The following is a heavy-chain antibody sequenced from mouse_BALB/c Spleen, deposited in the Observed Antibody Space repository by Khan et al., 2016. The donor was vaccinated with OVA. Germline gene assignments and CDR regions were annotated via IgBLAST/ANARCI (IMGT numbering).Heavy chain of an antibody. J-gene: IGHJ3*01. Sequence: EVELVESGGGLVKPGGSLKLSCAASGFIFSNYAMSWVRQSPEKRLEWVASISSGDSTYYPDSVKGRFTISRDNARNILYLQMSSLRSEDTAMYYCARDYGLAYWGQGTLVTVSA. V-gene: IGHV5-6-5*01. CDR1: GFIFSNYA. D-gene: IGHD1-1*01. CDR2: ISSGDST. CDR3: ARDYGLAY.